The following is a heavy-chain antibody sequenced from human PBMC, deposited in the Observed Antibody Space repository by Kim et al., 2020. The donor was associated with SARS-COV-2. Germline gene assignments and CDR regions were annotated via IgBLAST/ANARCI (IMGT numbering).Heavy chain of an antibody. V-gene: IGHV4-59*13. J-gene: IGHJ6*02. Sequence: SETLSLTCTVSGGSISSYYWSWIRQPPGKGLEWIGYIYYSGSTNYNPSLKSRVTISVDTSKNQFSLKLSSVTAADTAVYYCARAMYYYDSSYLPPYYYYYGMDVWGQGTTVTVSS. CDR1: GGSISSYY. CDR2: IYYSGST. CDR3: ARAMYYYDSSYLPPYYYYYGMDV. D-gene: IGHD3-22*01.